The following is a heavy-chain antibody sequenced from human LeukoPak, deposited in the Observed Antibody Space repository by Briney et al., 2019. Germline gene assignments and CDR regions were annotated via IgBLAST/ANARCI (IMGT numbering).Heavy chain of an antibody. V-gene: IGHV1-69*06. CDR1: GGTFSTDA. CDR3: ARDRHSRQLVLVY. CDR2: IIPVFGTT. D-gene: IGHD6-6*01. Sequence: AVKVSCKASGGTFSTDALAWVRQVPGQGPERMGRIIPVFGTTNYAETFQGRVTITADISTSTAYMQLSSLRSEDTAVYYCARDRHSRQLVLVYWGQGTLVTFSS. J-gene: IGHJ4*02.